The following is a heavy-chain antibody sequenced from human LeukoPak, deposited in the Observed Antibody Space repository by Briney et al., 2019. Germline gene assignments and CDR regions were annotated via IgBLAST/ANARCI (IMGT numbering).Heavy chain of an antibody. D-gene: IGHD5-18*01. Sequence: SVTVSCTASGGTFSSYAISWVRQAPGQGLEWMGGIIPIFGTANYAQKFQGRVTITADESTSTAYMELSSLRSEDTAVYYCARDRTYYVDTAMVRYFDYWGQGTLVTVSS. CDR2: IIPIFGTA. J-gene: IGHJ4*02. CDR3: ARDRTYYVDTAMVRYFDY. V-gene: IGHV1-69*13. CDR1: GGTFSSYA.